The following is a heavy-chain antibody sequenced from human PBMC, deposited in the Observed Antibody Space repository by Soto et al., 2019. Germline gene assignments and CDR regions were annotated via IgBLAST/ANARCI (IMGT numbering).Heavy chain of an antibody. V-gene: IGHV4-59*01. D-gene: IGHD2-15*01. CDR1: GGSISSYY. J-gene: IGHJ5*02. Sequence: SETLSLTCTVSGGSISSYYWSWIRQPPGKGLEWIGYIYYSGSTNYNPSLKSRVTISVDTSKNQFSLKLSSVTAADTAVYYCARDRYCSGGSCFNNWFDPWGQGTLVTVSS. CDR3: ARDRYCSGGSCFNNWFDP. CDR2: IYYSGST.